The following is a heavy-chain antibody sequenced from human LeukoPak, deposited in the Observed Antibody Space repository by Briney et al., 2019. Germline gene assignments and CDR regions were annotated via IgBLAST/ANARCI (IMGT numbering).Heavy chain of an antibody. CDR1: GGSISSSSYY. J-gene: IGHJ4*02. CDR2: IYYSGST. D-gene: IGHD2-15*01. CDR3: ARETPGAQGNPVDY. Sequence: PSETLSLTCTVSGGSISSSSYYWGWIRQPPGQGLEWIGSIYYSGSTYYNPSLKSRVTISVDTSKNQFSLKLSSVTAADTAVYYCARETPGAQGNPVDYWGQGTLVTVSS. V-gene: IGHV4-39*02.